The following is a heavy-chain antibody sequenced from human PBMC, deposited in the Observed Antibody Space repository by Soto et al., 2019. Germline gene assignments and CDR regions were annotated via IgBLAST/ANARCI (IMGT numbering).Heavy chain of an antibody. V-gene: IGHV4-4*02. J-gene: IGHJ4*01. CDR2: IYHSGST. D-gene: IGHD3-10*01. CDR1: GGSISSSNW. Sequence: PSETLSLTCAVSGGSISSSNWWSWVRQPPGKGLEWIGEIYHSGSTNYNPSLKSRVTISVDKSKNQFSLKLSSVTAEDTAVYYCARAYNLFNMVDYFDYWGHGTLVTVSS. CDR3: ARAYNLFNMVDYFDY.